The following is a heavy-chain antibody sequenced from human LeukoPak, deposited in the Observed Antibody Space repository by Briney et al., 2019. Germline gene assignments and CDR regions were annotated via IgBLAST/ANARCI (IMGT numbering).Heavy chain of an antibody. CDR1: GYSISSGYY. J-gene: IGHJ4*02. CDR2: IYHSGST. Sequence: SETLSLTCTVSGYSISSGYYWGWIRQPPGKGLEWIGSIYHSGSTYYNPSLKSRVTISVDTSKNQFSLKLSSVTAADTAVYYCARVAVAGTDYWGQGTLVTVSS. D-gene: IGHD6-19*01. V-gene: IGHV4-38-2*02. CDR3: ARVAVAGTDY.